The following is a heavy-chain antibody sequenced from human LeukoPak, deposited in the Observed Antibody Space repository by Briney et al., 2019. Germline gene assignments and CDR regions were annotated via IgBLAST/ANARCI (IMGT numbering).Heavy chain of an antibody. CDR1: GGSITPYY. CDR3: ARGRGSSGYYHEGEWFDP. Sequence: SETLSLTCSVSGGSITPYYWSWIRQPPGKGLEWIGYIFYSGSTNFNPSLKSRVTMSVDTSKNQFSLNLSSVTAVDTAVYYCARGRGSSGYYHEGEWFDPWGQGTLVTVSS. V-gene: IGHV4-59*01. D-gene: IGHD3-22*01. J-gene: IGHJ5*02. CDR2: IFYSGST.